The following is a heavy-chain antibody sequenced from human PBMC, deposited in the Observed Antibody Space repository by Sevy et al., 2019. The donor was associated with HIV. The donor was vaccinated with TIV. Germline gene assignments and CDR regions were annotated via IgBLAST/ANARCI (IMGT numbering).Heavy chain of an antibody. V-gene: IGHV1-24*01. Sequence: ASVKVSCKVSGYTLTKLSMHWVRQAPGKGLEWMGSFDPEDGETIYAQTFQGRVIMTDDRSTDTAYMELSSLRFEDTAVFYCATTKDYYEISGAPFDYWGQGTLVTVSS. J-gene: IGHJ4*02. D-gene: IGHD3-22*01. CDR1: GYTLTKLS. CDR2: FDPEDGET. CDR3: ATTKDYYEISGAPFDY.